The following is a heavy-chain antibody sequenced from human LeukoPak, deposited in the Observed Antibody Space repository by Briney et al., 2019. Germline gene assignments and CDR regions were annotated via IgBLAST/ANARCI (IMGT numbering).Heavy chain of an antibody. CDR3: MTYYYGSGSGGAWFDP. Sequence: AGGPLRLSCAASGFTFSSYEMNWVRQAPGKGLEWVSYISSSGSTIYYADSVKGRFTISRDNAKNSLYLQMNSLRAEDTAVYYCMTYYYGSGSGGAWFDPWGQGTLVTVSS. J-gene: IGHJ5*02. D-gene: IGHD3-10*01. CDR2: ISSSGSTI. V-gene: IGHV3-48*03. CDR1: GFTFSSYE.